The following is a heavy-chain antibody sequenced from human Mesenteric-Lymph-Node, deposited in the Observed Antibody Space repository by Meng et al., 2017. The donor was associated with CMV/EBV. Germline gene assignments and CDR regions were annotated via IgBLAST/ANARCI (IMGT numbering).Heavy chain of an antibody. CDR1: GGSVSSCSYY. CDR3: ARDKVEYYYGSGTDWFDP. D-gene: IGHD3-10*01. J-gene: IGHJ5*02. Sequence: SETLSLTCTVSGGSVSSCSYYWSWIRQPPGKGLEWIGYIYYSGSTNYNPSLKSRVTISVDTSKNQFSLKLSSVTAADTAVYYCARDKVEYYYGSGTDWFDPWGQGTLVTVSS. CDR2: IYYSGST. V-gene: IGHV4-61*01.